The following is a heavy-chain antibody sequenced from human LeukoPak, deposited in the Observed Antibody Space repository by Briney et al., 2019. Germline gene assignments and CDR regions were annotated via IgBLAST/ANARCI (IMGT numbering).Heavy chain of an antibody. CDR2: INPSGGST. CDR1: GYTFTNYY. D-gene: IGHD3-22*01. J-gene: IGHJ3*02. Sequence: ASVKVSCKASGYTFTNYYMHWVRQAPGQGLEWMGIINPSGGSTSYAQKFQGRVTMARDMSTSTVYMELFSLRSEDTAVYYCARVHTYYYDSSHDAFDIWGQGTMVTVSS. V-gene: IGHV1-46*01. CDR3: ARVHTYYYDSSHDAFDI.